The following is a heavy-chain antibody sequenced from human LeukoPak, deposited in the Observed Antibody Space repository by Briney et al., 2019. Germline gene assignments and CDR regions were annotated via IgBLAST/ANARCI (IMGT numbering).Heavy chain of an antibody. CDR2: IYTSGST. D-gene: IGHD3-22*01. V-gene: IGHV4-61*02. CDR1: GGSISSGSYY. J-gene: IGHJ6*02. CDR3: ARVRYYDCSGYHYGMDV. Sequence: SQTLSLTCTVSGGSISSGSYYWSWIRQPAGKGLEWIGSIYTSGSTNYNPSLKSRVTISVDTSKNQFSLKLSSVTAADTAVYYCARVRYYDCSGYHYGMDVWGQGTKVTVSS.